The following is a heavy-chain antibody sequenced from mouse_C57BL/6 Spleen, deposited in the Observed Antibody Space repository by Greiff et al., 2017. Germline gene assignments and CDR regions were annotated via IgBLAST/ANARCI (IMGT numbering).Heavy chain of an antibody. V-gene: IGHV1-64*01. CDR2: IHPNSGST. CDR1: GYTFTSYW. D-gene: IGHD1-1*01. Sequence: QVQLQQPGAELVKPGASVKLSCKASGYTFTSYWMHWVKQRPGQGLEWIGMIHPNSGSTNYNEKVKSKATLTVDKSSSTAYMQLSSLTSEDSAVYYCARWGTTVVDYWGQGTTLTVSS. CDR3: ARWGTTVVDY. J-gene: IGHJ2*01.